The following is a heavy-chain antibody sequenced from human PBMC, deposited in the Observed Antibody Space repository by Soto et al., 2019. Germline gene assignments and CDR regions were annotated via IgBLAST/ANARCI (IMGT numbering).Heavy chain of an antibody. CDR3: AVWYYSDSSGYEGYYFGY. V-gene: IGHV5-51*01. CDR1: GYSFTNYW. Sequence: GESLKISCKGSGYSFTNYWIGRVRQMPGRGLEWMGIIYPGYSDSRYSPSFQGQVTISADKSISTAYLQWSSLKASDTAMYYCAVWYYSDSSGYEGYYFGYWGQGTLVTVSS. D-gene: IGHD3-22*01. CDR2: IYPGYSDS. J-gene: IGHJ4*02.